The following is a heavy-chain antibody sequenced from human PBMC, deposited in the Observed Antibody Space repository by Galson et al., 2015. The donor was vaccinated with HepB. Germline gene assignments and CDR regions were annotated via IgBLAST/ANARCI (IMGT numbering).Heavy chain of an antibody. CDR1: GFTFSSYS. Sequence: SLRLSCAASGFTFSSYSMNWVRQAPGKGLEWVSSISSSSSYIYYADSVKGRFTISRDNAKNSLYLQMNSLRAEDTAVYYCARVRVSMIVVPYAEAFDIWGQGTMVTVSS. CDR2: ISSSSSYI. D-gene: IGHD3-22*01. V-gene: IGHV3-21*01. J-gene: IGHJ3*02. CDR3: ARVRVSMIVVPYAEAFDI.